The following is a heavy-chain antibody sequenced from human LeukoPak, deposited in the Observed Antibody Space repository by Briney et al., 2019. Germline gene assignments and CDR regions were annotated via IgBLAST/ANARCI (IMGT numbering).Heavy chain of an antibody. J-gene: IGHJ6*02. Sequence: SETLSLTCAVYGGSFSGYYWSWIRQPPGKGLEWIGEINHSGSTNYNPSLKSRVTISVDTSKNQFSLKLSSVTAADTAVYYCARLPGRATSVIHYYYYGMDVWGQGTTVTVSS. D-gene: IGHD1-26*01. CDR1: GGSFSGYY. CDR2: INHSGST. CDR3: ARLPGRATSVIHYYYYGMDV. V-gene: IGHV4-34*01.